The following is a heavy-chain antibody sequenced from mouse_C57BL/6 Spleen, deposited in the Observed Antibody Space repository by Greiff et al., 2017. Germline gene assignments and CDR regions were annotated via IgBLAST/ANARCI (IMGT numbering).Heavy chain of an antibody. CDR2: IYPGSGST. CDR3: AREYGNYDYCDY. V-gene: IGHV1-55*01. J-gene: IGHJ2*01. D-gene: IGHD2-10*02. Sequence: QVQLQQPGAELVKPGASVKMSCKASGYTFTSYWITWVKQRPGQGLEWIGDIYPGSGSTNYNEKFKSKATLTVDTSSSTAYMQLSSLTSEDSAVYYCAREYGNYDYCDYWGQGTTLTVAS. CDR1: GYTFTSYW.